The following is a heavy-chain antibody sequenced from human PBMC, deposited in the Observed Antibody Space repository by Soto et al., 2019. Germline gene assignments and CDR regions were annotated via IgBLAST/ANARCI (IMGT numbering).Heavy chain of an antibody. Sequence: AGQARRNWKSGSADMPSPCCIIGGRQMPGKGLEWMGRIDPSDSYTNYSPSFRGHVTISIDKSSSTAYLQWSSLQASDTAIYYCDRRDLHSFPAQRTSDL. V-gene: IGHV5-10-1*01. CDR2: IDPSDSYT. J-gene: IGHJ2*01. CDR3: DRRDLHSFPAQRTSDL. D-gene: IGHD1-1*01. CDR1: ADMPSPCC.